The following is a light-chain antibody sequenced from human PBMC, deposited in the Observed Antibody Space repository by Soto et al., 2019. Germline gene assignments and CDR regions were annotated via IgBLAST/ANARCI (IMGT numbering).Light chain of an antibody. V-gene: IGLV2-14*01. CDR2: EVT. CDR1: SSDGDDYKD. J-gene: IGLJ1*01. Sequence: QSALTQPASVSGSPGQSITISCTGISSDGDDYKDVSWYQQHPGKAPKLMIYEVTYRPSGVSNRFSGSKSGNTASLTISGLQAEDEADYYCRSYTSTSPVFGTGTKLTVL. CDR3: RSYTSTSPV.